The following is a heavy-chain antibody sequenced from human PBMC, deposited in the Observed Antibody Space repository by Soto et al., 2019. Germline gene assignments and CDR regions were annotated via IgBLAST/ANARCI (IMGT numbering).Heavy chain of an antibody. CDR1: GGSISSGGYY. CDR2: IYYSGST. Sequence: QVQLQESGPGLVKPSQTLSLTCTVSGGSISSGGYYWSWIRQHPGKVLEWIGYIYYSGSTYYNPCLKSYSNTTVDTSNNQFSLELSSVTAADTAGYYCARGTVPVGGNWFDPWGQGTLVTVSS. J-gene: IGHJ5*02. V-gene: IGHV4-31*01. CDR3: ARGTVPVGGNWFDP. D-gene: IGHD3-16*01.